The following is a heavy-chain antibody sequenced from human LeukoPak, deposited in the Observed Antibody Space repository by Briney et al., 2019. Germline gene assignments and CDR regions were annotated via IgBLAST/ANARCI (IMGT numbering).Heavy chain of an antibody. CDR1: GFTFRSYA. J-gene: IGHJ4*02. V-gene: IGHV3-23*01. CDR3: AKVGPPYDSSGYFDY. Sequence: GGSLRLSCAASGFTFRSYAMSWVRQAPGKGLEWVSAISGSGGSTYYADTVKGRFTISRDNSKNTLCLQMNSLRAEDMAVYYCAKVGPPYDSSGYFDYWGQGTLVTVSS. D-gene: IGHD3-22*01. CDR2: ISGSGGST.